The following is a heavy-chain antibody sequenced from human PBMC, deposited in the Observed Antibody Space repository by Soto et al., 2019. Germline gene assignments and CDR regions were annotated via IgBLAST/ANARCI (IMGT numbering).Heavy chain of an antibody. D-gene: IGHD3-10*01. J-gene: IGHJ6*02. CDR2: VHDSWGS. CDR3: WRQGFGALPGLVDV. Sequence: SETLSLTCTVSGGSISSYYWSWIRQPPGKGLEWIGYVHDSWGSHYNPSLKSRVAISLDTSKSQFSLKLTSVTATDTAVYYCWRQGFGALPGLVDVGGQGPTVPFSS. CDR1: GGSISSYY. V-gene: IGHV4-59*08.